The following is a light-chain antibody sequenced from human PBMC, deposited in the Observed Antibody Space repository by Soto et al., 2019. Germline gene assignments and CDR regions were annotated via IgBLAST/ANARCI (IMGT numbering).Light chain of an antibody. CDR3: QQYGSSSWT. J-gene: IGKJ1*01. Sequence: EIVFTQSPGTPSLSPGERATLSCRASQSVSNNYLAWYQQKPGQAPRILIYGASSRATGIPDRFSGSVSGTDFTITISRLENEDFAVYDCQQYGSSSWTFGQGTKVDIK. V-gene: IGKV3-20*01. CDR2: GAS. CDR1: QSVSNNY.